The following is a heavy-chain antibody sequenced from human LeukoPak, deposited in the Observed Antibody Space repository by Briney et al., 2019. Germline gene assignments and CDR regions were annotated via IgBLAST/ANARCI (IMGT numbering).Heavy chain of an antibody. J-gene: IGHJ4*02. CDR3: AKGEYYDSRGYPPDY. CDR1: GLDFSSYG. V-gene: IGHV3-33*06. D-gene: IGHD3-22*01. CDR2: IWYDGSNK. Sequence: PGGSLRLSCAVSGLDFSSYGMHWVRQAPGKGLEWVAVIWYDGSNKYYADSVKGRFTISRDNSKNTLYLQMNSLRAEDTAVYYCAKGEYYDSRGYPPDYWGQGTLVTVSS.